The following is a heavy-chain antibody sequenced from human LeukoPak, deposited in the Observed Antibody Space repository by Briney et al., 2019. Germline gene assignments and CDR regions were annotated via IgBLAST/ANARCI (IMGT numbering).Heavy chain of an antibody. J-gene: IGHJ4*02. Sequence: GGSLRLSCAASGFTFSSYGMHWVRQAPGRGLEWVAVILYDGSNKYYADSVKGRFTISRANSKNTLYLQMNSLRAEDTAVYYCAKSIAAAGWHYFDYWGQGTLVTVSS. CDR2: ILYDGSNK. CDR1: GFTFSSYG. CDR3: AKSIAAAGWHYFDY. V-gene: IGHV3-30*18. D-gene: IGHD6-13*01.